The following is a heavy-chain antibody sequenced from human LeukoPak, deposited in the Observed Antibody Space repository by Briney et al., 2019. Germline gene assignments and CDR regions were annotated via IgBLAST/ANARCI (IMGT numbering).Heavy chain of an antibody. D-gene: IGHD5/OR15-5a*01. CDR1: GGSLSTHH. CDR2: ISDSGST. CDR3: ARDHSFFQVDY. J-gene: IGHJ4*02. Sequence: SETLSLTCVVSGGSLSTHHWSWIRQSPGRGLEWIGYISDSGSTNYNPSLKSRVTISVDTSKNQFSLMLTSVTAADTAVYYCARDHSFFQVDYWGQGTLVTVSS. V-gene: IGHV4-59*11.